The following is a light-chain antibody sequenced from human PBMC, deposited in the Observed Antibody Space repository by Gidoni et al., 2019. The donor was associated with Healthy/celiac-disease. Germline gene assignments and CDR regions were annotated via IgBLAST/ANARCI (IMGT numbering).Light chain of an antibody. V-gene: IGKV1-27*01. CDR2: AAS. Sequence: DIQMTQSPSSLSASVGDRVTITCRASQGISNSLAWYQQKPGKVPKLLIYAASTLQSGVPSRFSGSGSGTDFTISISSLKPEDVATYYCKKYNSASGGTFGGGTKVEIK. CDR3: KKYNSASGGT. CDR1: QGISNS. J-gene: IGKJ4*01.